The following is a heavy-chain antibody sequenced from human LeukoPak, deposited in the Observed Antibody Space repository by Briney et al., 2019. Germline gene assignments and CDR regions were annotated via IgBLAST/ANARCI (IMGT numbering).Heavy chain of an antibody. V-gene: IGHV1-18*01. Sequence: ASVKVSCNASGYTFTHYGITWVRQAPGQGLEYMGWISVYNGNTYYEQKLQGRVTMTRDTSTSTAYMELRSLRSDDTAVYYCARDLATSYEPCPAYSTFHSWGQGTLVTVSS. D-gene: IGHD3-16*01. CDR1: GYTFTHYG. J-gene: IGHJ4*02. CDR2: ISVYNGNT. CDR3: ARDLATSYEPCPAYSTFHS.